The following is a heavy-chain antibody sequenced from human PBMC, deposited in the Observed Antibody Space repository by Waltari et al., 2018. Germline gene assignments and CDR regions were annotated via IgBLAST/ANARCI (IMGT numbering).Heavy chain of an antibody. Sequence: EVQLVESGGGLVQPGGSLRLSCAASGFSFSSYWMTWVRQAPGEGLEWVASRNEDGSEKQYVDCVKGRFTISRDNAKNSLYLQMNSLRAADTAVYYCARDSTRRFDYWGQGTLVTVSS. V-gene: IGHV3-7*01. CDR2: RNEDGSEK. D-gene: IGHD6-6*01. J-gene: IGHJ4*02. CDR1: GFSFSSYW. CDR3: ARDSTRRFDY.